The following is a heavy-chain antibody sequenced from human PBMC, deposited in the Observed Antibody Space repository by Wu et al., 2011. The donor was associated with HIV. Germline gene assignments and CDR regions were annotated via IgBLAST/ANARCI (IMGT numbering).Heavy chain of an antibody. J-gene: IGHJ4*02. CDR3: ARPYCSGGNCLGFDY. D-gene: IGHD2-15*01. Sequence: EVKKPGSSVKVSCKASGYTFTGYYMHWVRQAPGQGLEWMGWINPNSGGTNYAQKFQGRVTMTRDTSISTAYMELSRLRSDDTAVYYCARPYCSGGNCLGFDYWGQGTLVTVSS. CDR2: INPNSGGT. V-gene: IGHV1-2*02. CDR1: GYTFTGYY.